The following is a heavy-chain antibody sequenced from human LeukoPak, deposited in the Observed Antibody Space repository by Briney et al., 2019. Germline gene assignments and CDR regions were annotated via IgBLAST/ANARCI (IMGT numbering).Heavy chain of an antibody. CDR2: VNHSGST. J-gene: IGHJ4*02. CDR1: GGSFSGYY. V-gene: IGHV4-34*01. Sequence: SETLSLTCAVYGGSFSGYYWSWIRQPPGKGLEWIGEVNHSGSTNYNPSLKSRVTISVDTSKNQFSLNLISVTAADTAVYYCASLTVTTSGGYWGQGTLVTVSS. CDR3: ASLTVTTSGGY. D-gene: IGHD4-17*01.